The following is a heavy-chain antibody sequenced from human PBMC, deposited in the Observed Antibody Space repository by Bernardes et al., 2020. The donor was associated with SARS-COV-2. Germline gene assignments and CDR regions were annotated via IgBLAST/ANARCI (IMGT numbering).Heavy chain of an antibody. CDR2: IKTKADGETT. J-gene: IGHJ4*02. D-gene: IGHD7-27*01. CDR1: GFTSTNAW. V-gene: IGHV3-15*01. Sequence: GGSLRLSCAASGFTSTNAWMSWFRQAPGQGLEWVGRIKTKADGETTDYAAPVRGRFTISRDDSKNTLDLQMNSLKTEDTAVYYCSAGLGKTDTDYWGQGTLVTVSS. CDR3: SAGLGKTDTDY.